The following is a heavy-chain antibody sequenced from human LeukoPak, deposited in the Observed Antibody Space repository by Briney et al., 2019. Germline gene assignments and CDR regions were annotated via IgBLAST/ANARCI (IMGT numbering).Heavy chain of an antibody. CDR3: AKDINDTSDAFDI. Sequence: GGSLRLSCAASGFTFDDYAMPWVRQAPGKGLEWVSGISWNSGYIGYADSVKGRVTISRDNAKNSLYLQMNSLRVEDTALYYCAKDINDTSDAFDIWGQGTMVTVSS. J-gene: IGHJ3*02. V-gene: IGHV3-9*01. CDR2: ISWNSGYI. CDR1: GFTFDDYA. D-gene: IGHD3-22*01.